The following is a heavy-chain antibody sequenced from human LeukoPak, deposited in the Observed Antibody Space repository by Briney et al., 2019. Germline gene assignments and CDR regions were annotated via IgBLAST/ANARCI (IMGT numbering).Heavy chain of an antibody. D-gene: IGHD5-12*01. V-gene: IGHV1-46*01. CDR3: AIPYEKAGYDYGY. CDR2: INPSGGST. J-gene: IGHJ4*02. CDR1: GYTFTSYY. Sequence: GASVKVSCKASGYTFTSYYMHWVRQAPGQGLEWMGIINPSGGSTSYAQKFQGRVTMTRDTSTSTVYMELSSLRSEDTAVYYCAIPYEKAGYDYGYWGQGTLVTVSA.